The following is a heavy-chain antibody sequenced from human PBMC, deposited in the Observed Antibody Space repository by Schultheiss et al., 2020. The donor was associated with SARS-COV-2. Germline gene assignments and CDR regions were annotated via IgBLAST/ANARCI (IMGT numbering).Heavy chain of an antibody. D-gene: IGHD1-14*01. V-gene: IGHV4-59*10. CDR1: GGSFSGYY. CDR3: ARAYPEGSDC. J-gene: IGHJ4*02. Sequence: SETLSLTCAVYGGSFSGYYWSWIRQPPGKGLEWIGRIYTSGSTNYNPSLKSRVTISVDKSKNQFSLKLSSVTAADTAVYYCARAYPEGSDCWGQGTLVTVSS. CDR2: IYTSGST.